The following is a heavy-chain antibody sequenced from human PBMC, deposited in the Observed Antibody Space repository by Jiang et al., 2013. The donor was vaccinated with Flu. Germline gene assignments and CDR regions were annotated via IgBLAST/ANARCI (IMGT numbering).Heavy chain of an antibody. CDR3: ARDRFMITFGGVIVYY. J-gene: IGHJ4*02. D-gene: IGHD3-16*02. Sequence: VQLVESGGGVVQPGRSLRLSCAASGFTFSSYAMHWVRQAPGKGLEWVAVISYDGSNKYYADSVKGRFTISRDNSKNTLYLQMNSLRAEDTAVYYCARDRFMITFGGVIVYYWGQGTLVTVSS. CDR1: GFTFSSYA. CDR2: ISYDGSNK. V-gene: IGHV3-30-3*01.